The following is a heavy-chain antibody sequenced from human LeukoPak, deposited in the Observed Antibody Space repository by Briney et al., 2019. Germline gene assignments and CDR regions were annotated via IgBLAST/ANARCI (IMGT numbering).Heavy chain of an antibody. Sequence: PSETLSLTCAVYGGSFNGYYWGWIRQPPGKGLEWIGEINHSGSTTHNPSLESRVTISLDTSKNQFSLRLSSVTAADTAVYYCAGAGYDFGNYFFDHWGQGTLVTVSS. CDR2: INHSGST. CDR3: AGAGYDFGNYFFDH. V-gene: IGHV4-34*01. D-gene: IGHD4-23*01. J-gene: IGHJ4*02. CDR1: GGSFNGYY.